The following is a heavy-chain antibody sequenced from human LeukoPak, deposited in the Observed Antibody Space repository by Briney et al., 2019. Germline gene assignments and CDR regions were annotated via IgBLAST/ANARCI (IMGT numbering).Heavy chain of an antibody. D-gene: IGHD3-10*01. CDR1: GGSISSSSYY. CDR2: IYHSGST. J-gene: IGHJ3*02. V-gene: IGHV4-39*07. Sequence: SETLSLTCTVSGGSISSSSYYWGWIRQPPGKGLEWIGYIYHSGSTYYNPSLKSRVTISVDRSKNQFSLKLSSVTAADTAVYYCARDLTDGSGVHDAFGIWGQGTMVTVSS. CDR3: ARDLTDGSGVHDAFGI.